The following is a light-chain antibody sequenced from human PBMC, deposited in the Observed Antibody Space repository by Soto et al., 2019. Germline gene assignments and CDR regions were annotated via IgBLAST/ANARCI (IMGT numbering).Light chain of an antibody. J-gene: IGLJ2*01. Sequence: QSALTQPASVSGSPGQSITISCTGTSSDVGSYNLVSWYQQHPGKAPKLMIYEGSKRPSGVSNRFSGSKSGNTASLTISGLQAEDEADYYCCSYAGTRRVFGGGTMLTVL. CDR2: EGS. CDR1: SSDVGSYNL. V-gene: IGLV2-23*01. CDR3: CSYAGTRRV.